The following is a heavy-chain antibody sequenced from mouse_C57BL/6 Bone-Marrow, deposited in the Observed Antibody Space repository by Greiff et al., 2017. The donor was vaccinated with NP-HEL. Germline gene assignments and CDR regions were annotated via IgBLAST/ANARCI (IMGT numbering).Heavy chain of an antibody. CDR3: ARWGYYVHFDY. D-gene: IGHD2-3*01. CDR1: GYTFTSYW. CDR2: IHPNSGST. V-gene: IGHV1-64*01. Sequence: VQLQQPGAELVKPGASVKLSCKASGYTFTSYWMHWVKQRPGQGLEWIGMIHPNSGSTNYNEKFKSKATLTVDKSSSTAYMQLSSLTSEDSAVYYCARWGYYVHFDYWGQGTTLTVSS. J-gene: IGHJ2*01.